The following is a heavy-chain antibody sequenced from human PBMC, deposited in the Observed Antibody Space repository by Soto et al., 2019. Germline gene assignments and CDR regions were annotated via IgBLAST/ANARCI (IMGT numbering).Heavy chain of an antibody. Sequence: PGGSLRLSCAASGFTFSSYSMNWVRQAPGKGLEWVSSISSSSSYIYYADSVKGRFTISRDNAKNSLYLQMNSLRAEDTAVYYCARAVPTTVTTALDFWGLGTLVTVSS. CDR2: ISSSSSYI. CDR3: ARAVPTTVTTALDF. D-gene: IGHD4-17*01. J-gene: IGHJ4*02. V-gene: IGHV3-21*01. CDR1: GFTFSSYS.